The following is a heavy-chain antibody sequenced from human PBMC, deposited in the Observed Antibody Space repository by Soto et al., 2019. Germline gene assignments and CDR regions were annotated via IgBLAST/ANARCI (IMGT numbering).Heavy chain of an antibody. D-gene: IGHD3-10*01. CDR2: ISAYNGNT. J-gene: IGHJ3*02. V-gene: IGHV1-18*01. Sequence: ASVKVSCKASGYTFTNFGISWVRQAPGQGLEWMGWISAYNGNTNYAQNFQGRVTMTTHTSTSTAYMELRSLSSDDTAVYYFIRGVTPGVFDIWGKGTMVTVSS. CDR3: IRGVTPGVFDI. CDR1: GYTFTNFG.